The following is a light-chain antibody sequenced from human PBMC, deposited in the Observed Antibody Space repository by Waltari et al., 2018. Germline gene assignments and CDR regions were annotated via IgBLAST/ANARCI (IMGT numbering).Light chain of an antibody. Sequence: DIQMTQSPSSLSASVGDRVTITCRASQSVSNYLNWYQQRPGKAPKLLIYAASTLQREVPSRCGGSGSGTDFTLTISSLQPQDFATYYCQQGYRTPLTFGGGTKVDIK. CDR3: QQGYRTPLT. V-gene: IGKV1-39*01. J-gene: IGKJ4*01. CDR2: AAS. CDR1: QSVSNY.